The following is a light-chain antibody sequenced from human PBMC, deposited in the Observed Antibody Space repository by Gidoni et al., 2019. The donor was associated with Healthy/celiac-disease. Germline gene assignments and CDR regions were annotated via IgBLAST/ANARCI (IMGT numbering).Light chain of an antibody. CDR1: QSVSSSY. V-gene: IGKV3-20*01. J-gene: IGKJ2*02. CDR2: GAS. Sequence: ESVFTQSTGTLSLSPGERATLSCRASQSVSSSYLAWYQQKPGQAPRLLIYGASCSATGIPYWFGGSWSGTDFTLTISLLEPEDFAVYYCQQYGSSPWTFGQGTKLEIK. CDR3: QQYGSSPWT.